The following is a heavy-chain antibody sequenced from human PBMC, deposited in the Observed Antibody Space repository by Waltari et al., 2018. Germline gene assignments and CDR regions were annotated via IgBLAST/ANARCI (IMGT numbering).Heavy chain of an antibody. J-gene: IGHJ5*02. CDR2: IYYTGST. CDR1: GGSISGFY. V-gene: IGHV4-59*01. Sequence: QVQLQESGPSLLKPSETLSLICTVSGGSISGFYWSWVRQPPGTGLDWIGYIYYTGSTNFDPSLKSRVNMSVDTSKNQFSLKLSSVTAADTAFYYCARGGGGDWEWFDPWGQGTLVTVSS. CDR3: ARGGGGDWEWFDP. D-gene: IGHD2-21*02.